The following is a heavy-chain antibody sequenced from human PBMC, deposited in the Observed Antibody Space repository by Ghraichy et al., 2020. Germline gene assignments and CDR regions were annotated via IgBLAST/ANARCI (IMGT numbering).Heavy chain of an antibody. CDR3: ARDSGFYYFDY. CDR2: IKQDGSEK. D-gene: IGHD5-12*01. J-gene: IGHJ4*02. CDR1: RFTFSSYW. V-gene: IGHV3-7*01. Sequence: GGSLRLSCAASRFTFSSYWMGWVRQAPGKGLEWVANIKQDGSEKYYVDSVKGRFTISRDNAKNSLYLQMNRLRAEDTAVYYCARDSGFYYFDYWGQGTLVTVSS.